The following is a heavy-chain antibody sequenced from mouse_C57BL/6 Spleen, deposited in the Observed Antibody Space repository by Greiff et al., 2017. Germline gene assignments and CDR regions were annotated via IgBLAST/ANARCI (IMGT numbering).Heavy chain of an antibody. CDR1: GFTFTDYY. CDR3: ARKYYGSSYGFAY. J-gene: IGHJ3*01. V-gene: IGHV7-3*01. D-gene: IGHD1-1*01. CDR2: ISNKANGYTT. Sequence: EVQRVESGGGLVQPGGSLSLSCAASGFTFTDYYMSWVRQPPGKALEWLGFISNKANGYTTEYSASVKGRFTISRDNSQSILYLQMNALRAEDSATYYCARKYYGSSYGFAYWGQGTLVTGSA.